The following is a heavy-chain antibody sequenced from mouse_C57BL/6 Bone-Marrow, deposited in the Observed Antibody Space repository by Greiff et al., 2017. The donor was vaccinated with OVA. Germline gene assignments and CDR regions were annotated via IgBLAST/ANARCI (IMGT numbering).Heavy chain of an antibody. D-gene: IGHD1-1*01. V-gene: IGHV1-52*01. CDR3: ARYYYGSSFYAMDY. CDR1: GYTFTSYW. J-gene: IGHJ4*01. Sequence: QVQLQQPGAELVRPGSSVKLSCKASGYTFTSYWMHWVKRRPIQGLEWIGNIDPSDSETHYNQKFKDKATLTVDKSSSTAYMQLSSLTSEDSAVYYCARYYYGSSFYAMDYWGQGTSVTVSS. CDR2: IDPSDSET.